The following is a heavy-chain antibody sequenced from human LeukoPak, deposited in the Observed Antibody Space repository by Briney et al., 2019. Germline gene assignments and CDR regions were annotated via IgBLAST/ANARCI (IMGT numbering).Heavy chain of an antibody. CDR3: ARLWDGFDF. V-gene: IGHV4-4*09. Sequence: SETLSLTRTVSGGSISSYYWSWIRQPPGKGLEWIGYIYTSGSTNYNPSLKSRVTVSVDTSKNQFSLKLSSVTAADTALYYCARLWDGFDFWGQGTLVTVSS. CDR2: IYTSGST. D-gene: IGHD3-16*01. CDR1: GGSISSYY. J-gene: IGHJ4*02.